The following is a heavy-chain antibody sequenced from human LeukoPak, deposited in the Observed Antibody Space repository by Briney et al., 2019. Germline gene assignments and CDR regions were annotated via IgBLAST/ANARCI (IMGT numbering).Heavy chain of an antibody. CDR1: GGSIGTYY. CDR2: VHYSGST. CDR3: ARDIRCSGDSCYSWFDP. Sequence: SETLSLTCTVSGGSIGTYYWSWIRQPPGRGLEWIGYVHYSGSTRYSPSLKGRVTISVDTSKNQFSLKLSSVTAADTAVYYCARDIRCSGDSCYSWFDPWGQGTLVTVSS. D-gene: IGHD2-15*01. V-gene: IGHV4-59*01. J-gene: IGHJ5*02.